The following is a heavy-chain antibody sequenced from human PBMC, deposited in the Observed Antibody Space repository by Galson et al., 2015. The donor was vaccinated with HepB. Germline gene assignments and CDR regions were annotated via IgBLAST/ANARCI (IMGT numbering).Heavy chain of an antibody. CDR1: GYTFTDFA. J-gene: IGHJ5*02. D-gene: IGHD6-19*01. V-gene: IGHV1-3*01. CDR3: ARTGIGWRFDP. CDR2: INAGAGDT. Sequence: SVKVSCKASGYTFTDFAIHWVRQAPGQGLEWMGRINAGAGDTRFSQKFQGRVTLTRDTSANTVYMELSSLTSEDTAVYYCARTGIGWRFDPWGQGTLVTVSS.